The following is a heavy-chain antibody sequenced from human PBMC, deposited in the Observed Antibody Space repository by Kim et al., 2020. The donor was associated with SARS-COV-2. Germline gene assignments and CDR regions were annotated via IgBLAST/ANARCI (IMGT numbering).Heavy chain of an antibody. V-gene: IGHV3-7*01. J-gene: IGHJ5*02. CDR3: ARGSTRADP. Sequence: GGSLRLSCTASGFTFSNYWMNWVRQAPGKGLEWVATIKQDGSEKYYVDSVKGRFTISRDNAKNSLYLQMNSLRAEDTAVYYCARGSTRADPWGQGTLVTVSS. CDR2: IKQDGSEK. CDR1: GFTFSNYW.